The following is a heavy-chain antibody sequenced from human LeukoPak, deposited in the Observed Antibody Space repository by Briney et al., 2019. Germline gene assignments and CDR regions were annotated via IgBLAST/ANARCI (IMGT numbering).Heavy chain of an antibody. J-gene: IGHJ4*02. V-gene: IGHV3-30*18. Sequence: GGSLRLSCAASGFTFSSYGMHWVRQAPGKGPEWVAVISYDGSNKYYADSVKGRFTISRDNSKNTLYLQMNSLRAEDTAVYYCAKDSKADYWGQGTLVTVSS. CDR3: AKDSKADY. CDR1: GFTFSSYG. D-gene: IGHD2-2*01. CDR2: ISYDGSNK.